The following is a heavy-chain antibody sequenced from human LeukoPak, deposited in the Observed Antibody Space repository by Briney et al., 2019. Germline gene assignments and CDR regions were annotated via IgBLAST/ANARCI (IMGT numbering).Heavy chain of an antibody. J-gene: IGHJ4*02. CDR2: IYHSGDT. Sequence: SETLSLTCTVSGYSISSGYYWAWIRQSPGKGLEWIGTIYHSGDTFYNPSLKSRVTISVDTTKNHFSLKMTSVTAADTALYYCAREVEYYYGSGIDYWGQGTLVTVSS. V-gene: IGHV4-38-2*02. CDR3: AREVEYYYGSGIDY. CDR1: GYSISSGYY. D-gene: IGHD3-10*01.